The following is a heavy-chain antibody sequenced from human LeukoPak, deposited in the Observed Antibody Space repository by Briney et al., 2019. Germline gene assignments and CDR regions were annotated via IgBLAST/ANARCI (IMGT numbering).Heavy chain of an antibody. CDR3: ARDRAQMDYYYYYYMDV. J-gene: IGHJ6*03. CDR1: GFTFSSYW. V-gene: IGHV3-7*01. D-gene: IGHD2-8*01. CDR2: MRQDGGEI. Sequence: PGGSLRLSCAASGFTFSSYWMSWVRQAPGKGLEWVANMRQDGGEIYYVDSVKGRFTISRDNAKNSLYLQMNSLRAEDTAVYYCARDRAQMDYYYYYYMDVWGKGTTVTVSS.